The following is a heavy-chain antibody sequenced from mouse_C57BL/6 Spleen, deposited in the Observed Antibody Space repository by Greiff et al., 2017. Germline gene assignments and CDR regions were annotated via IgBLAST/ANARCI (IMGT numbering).Heavy chain of an antibody. V-gene: IGHV3-6*01. J-gene: IGHJ3*01. CDR1: GYSITSGYY. D-gene: IGHD2-3*01. Sequence: EVKLEESGPGLVKPSQSLSLTCSVTGYSITSGYYWNWIRQFPGNKLEWMGYISYDGSNNYNPSLKNRISITRDTAKNQFFLKLNSVTTEDTATYDCAREWDGYSWFAYWGQGTLVTVSA. CDR2: ISYDGSN. CDR3: AREWDGYSWFAY.